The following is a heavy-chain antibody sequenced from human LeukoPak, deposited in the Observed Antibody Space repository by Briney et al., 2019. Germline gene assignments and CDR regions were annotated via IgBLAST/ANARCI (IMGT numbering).Heavy chain of an antibody. CDR2: IYSGGTT. CDR1: GFTVSSNY. V-gene: IGHV3-53*01. J-gene: IGHJ4*02. D-gene: IGHD3-10*01. Sequence: GGSLRLSCAASGFTVSSNYMTWVRQAPGKGLEWVSIIYSGGTTYYADSVKGRFTISRDNSKNTLYLQMNSLRAEDTAVYYCARPYYYVSGTYSRYFDYWGQGTLVTVSS. CDR3: ARPYYYVSGTYSRYFDY.